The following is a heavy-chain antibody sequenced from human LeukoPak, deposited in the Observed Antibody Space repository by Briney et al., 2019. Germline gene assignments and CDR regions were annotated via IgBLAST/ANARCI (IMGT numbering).Heavy chain of an antibody. V-gene: IGHV4-39*07. Sequence: PSETLSLTCTVSGGSISSSSYYWGWIRQPPGKGRGGIGTIYYSGSTYYNPSLKSRVTISVDTSKNQFSLKLSSVTAADTAVYYCARDSPDRYSGSYYGPDNWFDPWGQGTLVTVSS. CDR3: ARDSPDRYSGSYYGPDNWFDP. CDR2: IYYSGST. J-gene: IGHJ5*02. CDR1: GGSISSSSYY. D-gene: IGHD1-26*01.